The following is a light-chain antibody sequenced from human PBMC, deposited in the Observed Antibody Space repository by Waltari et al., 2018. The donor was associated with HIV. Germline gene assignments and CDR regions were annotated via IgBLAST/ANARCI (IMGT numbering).Light chain of an antibody. V-gene: IGKV1-5*03. CDR1: QSISNW. CDR3: QEYSGYFRT. CDR2: KAS. J-gene: IGKJ1*01. Sequence: DIQMTQSPSTLSASVGDRVTITCRASQSISNWLAWYQQKPGKAPKLLIYKASSLESGVPSRFSGSRSGTEYTLTISSLQPDDFATYYCQEYSGYFRTFGQGTKVEIK.